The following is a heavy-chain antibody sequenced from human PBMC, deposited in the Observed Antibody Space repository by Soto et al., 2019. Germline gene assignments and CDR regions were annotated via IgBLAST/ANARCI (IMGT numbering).Heavy chain of an antibody. J-gene: IGHJ4*02. V-gene: IGHV3-11*01. CDR2: ISISSGTI. CDR3: ATGGRGYTYRTFDH. D-gene: IGHD5-18*01. CDR1: GFTLGDYD. Sequence: PVGSLSISCAVSGFTLGDYDMNWIRQAPGKGLEWIAYISISSGTIYYADSVKGRFTISRENAKNSLYLQMGSLRGDDTAVYFCATGGRGYTYRTFDHWGQGTQAT.